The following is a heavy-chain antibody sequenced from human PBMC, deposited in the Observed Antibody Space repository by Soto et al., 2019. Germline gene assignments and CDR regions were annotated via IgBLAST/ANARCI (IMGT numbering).Heavy chain of an antibody. D-gene: IGHD2-21*02. CDR2: LQTDGSHP. V-gene: IGHV3-74*01. CDR1: GFKFDYYW. Sequence: EVQLVESGGGLVQPGGSLRLSCVASGFKFDYYWMHWVRQAPGGGLMWISRLQTDGSHPAYADSVKGRFTISRDNAKNTLYLQMNNLRVEDTAVYYCARGGDPDYWGQGTLVTASS. J-gene: IGHJ4*02. CDR3: ARGGDPDY.